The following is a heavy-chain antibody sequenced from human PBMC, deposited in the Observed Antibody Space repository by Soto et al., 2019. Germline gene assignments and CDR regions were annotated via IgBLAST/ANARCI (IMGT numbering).Heavy chain of an antibody. J-gene: IGHJ6*02. CDR1: GGTFSSYA. Sequence: ASVKVSCKASGGTFSSYAISWVRQAPGQGLEWMGGIIPIFGTANYAQKFQGRVTITADESTSTAYMELSSLRSEDTAVYYCARDTYGDPWNYYGMDVWGQGTTVTVSS. CDR3: ARDTYGDPWNYYGMDV. D-gene: IGHD4-17*01. CDR2: IIPIFGTA. V-gene: IGHV1-69*13.